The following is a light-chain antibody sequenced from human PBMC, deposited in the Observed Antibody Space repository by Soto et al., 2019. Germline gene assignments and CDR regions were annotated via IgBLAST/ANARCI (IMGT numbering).Light chain of an antibody. CDR3: LQDYTYPWT. CDR1: QVIRSD. V-gene: IGKV1-6*01. Sequence: AIQMTQSPSSLSASVGDRVTITCRASQVIRSDLGWYQQKPGKAPKLLIYVASTLQSGVPSRFSGSGSGTDFSLTISSLQPEDFATYYCLQDYTYPWTFGQGTKVEIK. CDR2: VAS. J-gene: IGKJ1*01.